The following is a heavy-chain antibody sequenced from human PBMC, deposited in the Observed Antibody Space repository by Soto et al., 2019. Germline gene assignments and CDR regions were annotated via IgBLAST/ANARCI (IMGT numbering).Heavy chain of an antibody. CDR1: GFTFSNAW. CDR2: IKSKTDGGTT. D-gene: IGHD6-6*01. V-gene: IGHV3-15*01. CDR3: TTARVAVSLGAFDI. J-gene: IGHJ3*02. Sequence: GGSLRLSCAASGFTFSNAWMSWVRQAPGKGLEWVGRIKSKTDGGTTDYAAPVKGRFTISRDDSKNTLYLQMNSLRTEDTAVYYCTTARVAVSLGAFDIWGQGTMVTVSS.